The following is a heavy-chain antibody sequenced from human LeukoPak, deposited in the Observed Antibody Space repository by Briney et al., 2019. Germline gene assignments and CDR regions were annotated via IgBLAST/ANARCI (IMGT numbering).Heavy chain of an antibody. D-gene: IGHD4-11*01. V-gene: IGHV4-39*07. CDR1: GGSISSSSYY. CDR3: ATTRLLDV. J-gene: IGHJ6*04. Sequence: SETLSLTCTVSGGSISSSSYYWGWIRQPPGKGLEWIGSLYYSGNTYYSPSLRSRLTISVDTSKNQFSLKLSFVTAADTAVYYCATTRLLDVWGKGTTVTVSS. CDR2: LYYSGNT.